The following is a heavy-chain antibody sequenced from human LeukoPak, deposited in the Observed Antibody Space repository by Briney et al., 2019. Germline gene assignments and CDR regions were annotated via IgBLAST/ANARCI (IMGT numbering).Heavy chain of an antibody. J-gene: IGHJ4*02. CDR1: GYTFTGYY. V-gene: IGHV1-2*06. CDR3: ARGHTRVGATPGY. CDR2: INPNSGGT. D-gene: IGHD1-26*01. Sequence: ASVKVSCKASGYTFTGYYMHWVRQAPGQGLEWMGRINPNSGGTNYAQKFQGRVTMTRDTSISTAYMELSRLRSDDTAVYYCARGHTRVGATPGYWGQGTLVTVSS.